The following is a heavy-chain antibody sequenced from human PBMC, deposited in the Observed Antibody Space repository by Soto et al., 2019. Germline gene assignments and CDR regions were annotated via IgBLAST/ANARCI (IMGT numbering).Heavy chain of an antibody. Sequence: GESLKISCKGSGYSFTSYWIGWVRQMPGKGLEWMGIIYPGDSDTRYSPSFQGQVTISADKSISTAYLQWSSLKASDTAMYYCARHGKQQLVRGYYYYYGMAVWGQGTTVTVSS. CDR3: ARHGKQQLVRGYYYYYGMAV. CDR1: GYSFTSYW. V-gene: IGHV5-51*01. CDR2: IYPGDSDT. J-gene: IGHJ6*02. D-gene: IGHD6-13*01.